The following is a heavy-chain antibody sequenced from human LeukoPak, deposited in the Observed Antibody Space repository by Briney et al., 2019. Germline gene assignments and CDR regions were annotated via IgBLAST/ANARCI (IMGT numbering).Heavy chain of an antibody. D-gene: IGHD1-7*01. CDR3: ARVSTGTTDWFDP. CDR2: IYHSGST. V-gene: IGHV4-38-2*02. Sequence: SETLSLTCTVSGYSISSGYYWGWSRQPPGKGLEWIGSIYHSGSTYYNPSLKRRVTISVDTSKNQFSLKLSSVTAADTAVHYCARVSTGTTDWFDPWGQGTLVTVSS. CDR1: GYSISSGYY. J-gene: IGHJ5*02.